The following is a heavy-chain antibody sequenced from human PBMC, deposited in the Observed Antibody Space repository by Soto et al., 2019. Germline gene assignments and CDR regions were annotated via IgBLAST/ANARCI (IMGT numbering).Heavy chain of an antibody. D-gene: IGHD6-19*01. CDR1: GFSLSASGVA. CDR3: APRPIVVSGTRGFAWFDP. CDR2: IYWDDDK. V-gene: IGHV2-5*02. J-gene: IGHJ5*02. Sequence: QVTLKESGPTLVKPTQTLTLTCTFSGFSLSASGVAVGWIRQPPGKALEWLALIYWDDDKRYSPSLQSRLTISKYTSKIHAELTLTAMDPVDTATYPCAPRPIVVSGTRGFAWFDPWGQGTLVTVSS.